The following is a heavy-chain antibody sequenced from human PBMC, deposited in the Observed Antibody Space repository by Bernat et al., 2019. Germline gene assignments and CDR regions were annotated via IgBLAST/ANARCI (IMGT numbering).Heavy chain of an antibody. V-gene: IGHV3-30*18. Sequence: QVQLVESGGGVVQPGRSLRLSCAASGFTFSSYGMHWVRQAPGKGLEWVAVISYDGSNKYYADSVKGRFTITRDNSKNTLYLQMNSLRAEDTAVYYCAKDHGGKTGACDYRDQGTLATVPS. J-gene: IGHJ4*02. CDR3: AKDHGGKTGACDY. CDR1: GFTFSSYG. CDR2: ISYDGSNK. D-gene: IGHD1-1*01.